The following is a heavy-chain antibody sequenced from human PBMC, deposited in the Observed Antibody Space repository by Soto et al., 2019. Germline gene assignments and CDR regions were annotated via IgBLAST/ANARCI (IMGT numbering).Heavy chain of an antibody. CDR1: GVSISSYY. J-gene: IGHJ6*02. D-gene: IGHD4-4*01. V-gene: IGHV4-4*07. Sequence: SETLSLTCTVSGVSISSYYWSWIRQPAGKGLEWIGRIYTSGSTNYNPSLKSRVTMSVDTSKNQFSLKLSSVTAADTAVYYCAREGLGVTPYYYYGMDVWGQGTTVTVSS. CDR2: IYTSGST. CDR3: AREGLGVTPYYYYGMDV.